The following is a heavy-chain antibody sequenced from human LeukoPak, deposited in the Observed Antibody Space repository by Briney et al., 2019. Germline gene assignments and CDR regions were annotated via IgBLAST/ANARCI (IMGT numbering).Heavy chain of an antibody. V-gene: IGHV4-61*08. CDR2: IYSSGST. Sequence: SQTLSLTCAVSGGSISSGGYSWSWIRQPPGKGLEWIGYIYSSGSTKYNPSLKSRVTITIDTSKNQFSLKLSSVTAADTAVYYCARGRANYDSTGYYYWGQGILVTVSS. D-gene: IGHD3-22*01. CDR3: ARGRANYDSTGYYY. J-gene: IGHJ4*02. CDR1: GGSISSGGYS.